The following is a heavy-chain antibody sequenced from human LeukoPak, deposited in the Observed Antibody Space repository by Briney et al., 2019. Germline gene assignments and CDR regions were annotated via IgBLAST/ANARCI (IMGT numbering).Heavy chain of an antibody. Sequence: GGSLRLSCAASGFTFSSYGMHWVRQAPGKGLEWVAVIWYDGSNKYYADSVKGRFTISRDNSKNTLYLQMNSLRAEDTAVYCCARESYYDSSGLDYWGQGTLVTVSS. D-gene: IGHD3-22*01. V-gene: IGHV3-33*01. J-gene: IGHJ4*02. CDR3: ARESYYDSSGLDY. CDR1: GFTFSSYG. CDR2: IWYDGSNK.